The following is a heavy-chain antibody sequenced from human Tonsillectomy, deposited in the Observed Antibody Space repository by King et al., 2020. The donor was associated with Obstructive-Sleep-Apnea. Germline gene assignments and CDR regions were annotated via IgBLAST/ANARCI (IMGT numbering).Heavy chain of an antibody. CDR3: ARDALRYFDWTSSYNWFDP. J-gene: IGHJ5*02. D-gene: IGHD3-9*01. Sequence: VQLQESGPGLAKPSDTLSLTCTFSGGSISIYIWSWIRQPAGKGLEWIGRIYTSGSTNYNPSLKSLVTMSVDTSKNQFSLKLCSVTAADTAVYYCARDALRYFDWTSSYNWFDPWGQGTLVTVSS. CDR2: IYTSGST. CDR1: GGSISIYI. V-gene: IGHV4-4*07.